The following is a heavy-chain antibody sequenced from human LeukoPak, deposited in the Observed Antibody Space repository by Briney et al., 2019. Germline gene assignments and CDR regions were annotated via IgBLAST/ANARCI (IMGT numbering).Heavy chain of an antibody. CDR1: GYTFTSYY. CDR2: IIPIFGTA. CDR3: ARLPGSGYDRVNWFDP. J-gene: IGHJ5*02. Sequence: ASVKVSCKASGYTFTSYYMHWVRQAPGQGLEWMGGIIPIFGTANYAQKFQGRVTITADESTSTAYMELSSLRSEDTAVYYCARLPGSGYDRVNWFDPWGQGTLVTVSS. V-gene: IGHV1-69*13. D-gene: IGHD5-12*01.